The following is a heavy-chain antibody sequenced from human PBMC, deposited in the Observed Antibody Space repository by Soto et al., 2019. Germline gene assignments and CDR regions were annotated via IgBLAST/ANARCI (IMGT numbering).Heavy chain of an antibody. CDR1: GFTFSSYG. D-gene: IGHD6-6*01. Sequence: ESGGGVVQPGRSLRLSCAASGFTFSSYGMHWVRQAPGKGLEWVAVIWYDGSNKYYADSVKGRFTISRDNSKNTLYLQMNSLRAEDTAVYYCARERIAARPRYWYFDLWGRGTLVTVSS. CDR3: ARERIAARPRYWYFDL. CDR2: IWYDGSNK. V-gene: IGHV3-33*01. J-gene: IGHJ2*01.